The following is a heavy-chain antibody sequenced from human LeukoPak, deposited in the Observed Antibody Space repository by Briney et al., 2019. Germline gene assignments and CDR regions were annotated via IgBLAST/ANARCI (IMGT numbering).Heavy chain of an antibody. J-gene: IGHJ4*02. CDR3: AKYGGSYHAPFDY. CDR1: GFTFSSYA. D-gene: IGHD1-26*01. CDR2: ISGSGGRT. V-gene: IGHV3-23*01. Sequence: GGSLRLSCAASGFTFSSYAMRWVRQPPGKGLEWVSAISGSGGRTYYADSVKGRFTISRDNSKNTLYLQMNRLRAEDTAVYYCAKYGGSYHAPFDYGGQGTLVTVSS.